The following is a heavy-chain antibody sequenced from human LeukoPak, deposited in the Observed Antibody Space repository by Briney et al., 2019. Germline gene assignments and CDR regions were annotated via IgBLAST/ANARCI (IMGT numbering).Heavy chain of an antibody. CDR3: AKDFISGSAH. D-gene: IGHD6-19*01. CDR2: ISSDGSNK. V-gene: IGHV3-30*18. J-gene: IGHJ4*02. CDR1: GFTFSSSG. Sequence: GGPLRLSCAASGFTFSSSGMHWVRQAPGKGLEWVAVISSDGSNKYYADSVKGRFTISRDDSRNTLYLQMNSLRAEDTAVYFCAKDFISGSAHWGQGTLVTVSS.